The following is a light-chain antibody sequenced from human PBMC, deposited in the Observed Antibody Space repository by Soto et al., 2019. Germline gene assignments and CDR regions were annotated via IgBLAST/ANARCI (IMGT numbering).Light chain of an antibody. Sequence: EIVMTQSPATLSVSPGERASLSCRASQSVGSNLAWYQQTAGQAPRLLIYGASTRATGIPARFSGSGSGTEFTLTISSLQSEDFAVYPCQQYTTWPYTFGQGTKLEIK. CDR2: GAS. CDR1: QSVGSN. CDR3: QQYTTWPYT. J-gene: IGKJ2*01. V-gene: IGKV3-15*01.